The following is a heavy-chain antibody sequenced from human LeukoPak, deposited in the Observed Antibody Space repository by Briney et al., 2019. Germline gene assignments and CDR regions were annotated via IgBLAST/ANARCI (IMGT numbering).Heavy chain of an antibody. Sequence: PSETLSLTRTVSGGSVSSGSYYWSWIRQPPGKGLEWIVDIYYSGSTNYNPSLKSRVTISVDTSKNQFSLKLSSVTAADTAVYYCARDRPAAVAGWEGFDYWGQGTLVTVSS. V-gene: IGHV4-61*01. D-gene: IGHD6-19*01. CDR3: ARDRPAAVAGWEGFDY. CDR2: IYYSGST. CDR1: GGSVSSGSYY. J-gene: IGHJ4*02.